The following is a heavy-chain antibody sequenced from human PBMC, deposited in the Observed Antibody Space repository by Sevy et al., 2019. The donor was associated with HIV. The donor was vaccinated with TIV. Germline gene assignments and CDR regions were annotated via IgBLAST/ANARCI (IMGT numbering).Heavy chain of an antibody. J-gene: IGHJ4*02. CDR1: GYNIKNYA. D-gene: IGHD5-18*01. CDR2: INTNTGNP. Sequence: ASVTVSCKASGYNIKNYAINWVRQAPGQGLEWMGWINTNTGNPTYAQAFKGRFVFSLDTSVSTAYLQITSLEAEDTAIYFCASPFLYSNAPEADYWGQGTLVTVSS. CDR3: ASPFLYSNAPEADY. V-gene: IGHV7-4-1*02.